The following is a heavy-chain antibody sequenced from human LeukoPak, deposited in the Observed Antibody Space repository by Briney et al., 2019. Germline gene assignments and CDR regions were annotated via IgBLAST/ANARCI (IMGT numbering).Heavy chain of an antibody. J-gene: IGHJ3*02. CDR1: GFTFGSYE. CDR2: ITSSGSTR. D-gene: IGHD6-19*01. V-gene: IGHV3-48*03. CDR3: ARDYVAGREDALDI. Sequence: QPGGSLTLSCEASGFTFGSYEMTWVRQAPGKGLEWVSYITSSGSTRYYADSVKGRFTISRDNAKNSLYLQMNSLRADDTAVYYCARDYVAGREDALDIWGQGTMVIVSS.